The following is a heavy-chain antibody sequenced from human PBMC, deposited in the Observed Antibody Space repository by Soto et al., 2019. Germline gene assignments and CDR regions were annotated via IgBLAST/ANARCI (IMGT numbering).Heavy chain of an antibody. D-gene: IGHD6-13*01. CDR2: INPSGGST. CDR3: AREGYSSGWYGVESDY. V-gene: IGHV1-46*01. J-gene: IGHJ4*02. Sequence: QVQLVQSGAEVKKPGASVKVSCKASGYTFTSYYMHWVRQAPGQGLEWMGVINPSGGSTNYAQKFQGRVTMTRDTSTSTVYMEMSSLRSEDTAVYYCAREGYSSGWYGVESDYWGQGTLVTVSS. CDR1: GYTFTSYY.